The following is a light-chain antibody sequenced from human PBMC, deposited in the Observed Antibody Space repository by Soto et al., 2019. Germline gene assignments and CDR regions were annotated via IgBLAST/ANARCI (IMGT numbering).Light chain of an antibody. CDR1: SSNVGADYH. CDR3: QSYDTSLRAYV. J-gene: IGLJ1*01. Sequence: QPVLTQPPSVSGAPGQRVTIFCAGSSSNVGADYHVHWYQQLPGTAPRLLIYGNTNRTSGVPGRFSGSKSGTSASLAITGLQADDEADYYCQSYDTSLRAYVFGTGTKLTVL. CDR2: GNT. V-gene: IGLV1-40*01.